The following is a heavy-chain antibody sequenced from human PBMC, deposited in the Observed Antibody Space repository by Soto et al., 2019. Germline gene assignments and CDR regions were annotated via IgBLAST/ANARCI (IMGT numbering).Heavy chain of an antibody. CDR2: VGTNNANT. V-gene: IGHV1-18*01. CDR1: GYSFTAYG. J-gene: IGHJ1*01. D-gene: IGHD3-22*01. Sequence: ASVKVSCKTSGYSFTAYGLAWLRQAPVQRPEWLGWVGTNNANTNYAQKFQDRVTMTTDRSTTTTYMELRSLRSHDTAVYYCATELNTDTSAYRSFAFWGQ. CDR3: ATELNTDTSAYRSFAF.